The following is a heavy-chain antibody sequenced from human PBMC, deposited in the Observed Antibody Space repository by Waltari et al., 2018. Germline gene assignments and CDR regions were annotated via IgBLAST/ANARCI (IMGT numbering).Heavy chain of an antibody. CDR2: IGDDGNNI. V-gene: IGHV3-74*01. D-gene: IGHD2-2*02. CDR1: GFTFSTAW. CDR3: AKDAFGNTYLDF. Sequence: EVHLVESGGGLVQPGGSLRLSCAASGFTFSTAWIHWVRQVPGKGLVWVSRIGDDGNNIIYADSVRGRFTISRDNSARTLYLDMDSLRLDDTAMYYCAKDAFGNTYLDFWDQGTLVTVSS. J-gene: IGHJ4*02.